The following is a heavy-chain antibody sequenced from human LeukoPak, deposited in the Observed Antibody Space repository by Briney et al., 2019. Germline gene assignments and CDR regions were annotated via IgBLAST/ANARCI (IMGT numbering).Heavy chain of an antibody. CDR2: IVVGSGNT. CDR3: AADSGITGTTTRFDY. CDR1: GFTFTSSA. V-gene: IGHV1-58*02. D-gene: IGHD1-7*01. J-gene: IGHJ4*02. Sequence: GASVTVSCKASGFTFTSSAMQWVRQARGQRLEWIGWIVVGSGNTNYAQKFQEGVTITRDISTSTAYMELSSLRSEDTAVYYCAADSGITGTTTRFDYWGQGTLVTVSS.